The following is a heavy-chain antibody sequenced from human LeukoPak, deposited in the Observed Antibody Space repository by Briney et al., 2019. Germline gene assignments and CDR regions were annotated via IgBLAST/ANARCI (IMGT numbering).Heavy chain of an antibody. CDR2: INHSGST. CDR1: GGSISSYY. CDR3: ARVPQNYDILTGYYRSAFDI. V-gene: IGHV4-34*01. Sequence: SETLSLTCTVSGGSISSYYWSWIRQPPGKGLEWIGEINHSGSTNYNPSLKSRVTISVDTSKNQFSLKLSSVTAADTAVYYCARVPQNYDILTGYYRSAFDIWGQGTMVTVSS. J-gene: IGHJ3*02. D-gene: IGHD3-9*01.